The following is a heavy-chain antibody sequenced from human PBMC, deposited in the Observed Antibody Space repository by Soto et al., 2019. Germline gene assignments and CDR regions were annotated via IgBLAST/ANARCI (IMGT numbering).Heavy chain of an antibody. J-gene: IGHJ4*02. D-gene: IGHD3-3*01. CDR1: GFTFSSYA. CDR3: AKDRDYDFWSGPGYFDY. CDR2: ISGSGGST. V-gene: IGHV3-23*01. Sequence: GGPLRLSCAASGFTFSSYAMSWVRQAPGKGLEWVSAISGSGGSTYYADSVKGRFTISRDNSKNTLYLQMNSLRAEDTAVYYCAKDRDYDFWSGPGYFDYWGQGTLVTVSS.